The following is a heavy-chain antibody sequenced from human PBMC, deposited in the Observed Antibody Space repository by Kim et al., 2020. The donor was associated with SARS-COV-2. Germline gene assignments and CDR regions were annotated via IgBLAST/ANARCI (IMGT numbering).Heavy chain of an antibody. Sequence: ASVKVSCKASKYTFSSYAISWVRQAPGQGLEWMGWINTNTGDPTYAQDFPGRVIISLDTSVSTAYLQVSSLKAEDTAVYYCARGVAFYPYAGMDFWGHGITVSVSS. D-gene: IGHD3-3*02. CDR2: INTNTGDP. J-gene: IGHJ6*02. CDR3: ARGVAFYPYAGMDF. V-gene: IGHV7-4-1*02. CDR1: KYTFSSYA.